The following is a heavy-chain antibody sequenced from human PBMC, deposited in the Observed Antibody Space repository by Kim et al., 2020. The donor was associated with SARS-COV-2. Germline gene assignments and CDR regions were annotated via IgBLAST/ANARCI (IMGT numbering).Heavy chain of an antibody. V-gene: IGHV3-7*04. CDR3: ARAYCSGGSCYKYYFDY. Sequence: VTGQFTITRDNAKNSLYLQMTSLRAEDTAVYYCARAYCSGGSCYKYYFDYWGQGTLVTVSS. D-gene: IGHD2-15*01. J-gene: IGHJ4*02.